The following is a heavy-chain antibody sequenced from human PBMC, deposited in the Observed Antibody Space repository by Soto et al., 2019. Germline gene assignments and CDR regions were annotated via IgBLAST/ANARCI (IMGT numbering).Heavy chain of an antibody. J-gene: IGHJ4*02. Sequence: SETLSLTCAVSGYSISSGYYWGWIRQPPGKGLEWIGSIYHSGSTYYNPSLKSRVTISVDTSKNQFSLKLSSVTAADTAVYYFARADQLELHPFDYWGQGILVTVSS. CDR2: IYHSGST. D-gene: IGHD1-7*01. V-gene: IGHV4-38-2*01. CDR1: GYSISSGYY. CDR3: ARADQLELHPFDY.